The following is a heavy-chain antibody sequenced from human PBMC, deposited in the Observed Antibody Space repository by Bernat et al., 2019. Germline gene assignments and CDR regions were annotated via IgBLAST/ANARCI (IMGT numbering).Heavy chain of an antibody. Sequence: QVQLQQWGAGLLKPSETLSLTCAVYDGSFSGYYWTWIRQPPGKGLGWIGQINHSGSTNYNPSLKSRVTISVDTSKNQFSLKLSSVTAADTAVYYCARVNYDSSGYYRDDAFDIWGQGTMVTVSS. D-gene: IGHD3-22*01. CDR2: INHSGST. CDR1: DGSFSGYY. CDR3: ARVNYDSSGYYRDDAFDI. V-gene: IGHV4-34*01. J-gene: IGHJ3*02.